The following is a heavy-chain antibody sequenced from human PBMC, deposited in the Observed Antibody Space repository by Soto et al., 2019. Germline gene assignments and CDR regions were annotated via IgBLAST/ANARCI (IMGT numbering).Heavy chain of an antibody. CDR3: ARGITIFGVVIIASRDYYYGMDV. CDR1: GFTFSSYA. J-gene: IGHJ6*02. D-gene: IGHD3-3*01. Sequence: GGSLRLSCAASGFTFSSYAMHWVRQAPGKGLEWVAVISYDGSNKYYADSVKGRFTISRDNSKNTLYLQMNSLRAEDTAVYYCARGITIFGVVIIASRDYYYGMDVWGQGTTVTVSS. CDR2: ISYDGSNK. V-gene: IGHV3-30-3*01.